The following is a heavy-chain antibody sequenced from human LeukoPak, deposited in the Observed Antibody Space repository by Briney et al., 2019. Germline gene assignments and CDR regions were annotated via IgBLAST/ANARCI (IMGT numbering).Heavy chain of an antibody. CDR1: GGSISIYY. V-gene: IGHV4-59*01. J-gene: IGHJ5*02. CDR2: IYYSGST. D-gene: IGHD6-19*01. CDR3: ARGMAVAGNNWFDP. Sequence: SETLSLTCTVSGGSISIYYWSWIRQPLGKGLEWIGYIYYSGSTNYNPSLKSRVTISVDTSKNQFSLKLSSVTAADTAVYYCARGMAVAGNNWFDPWGQGTLVTVSS.